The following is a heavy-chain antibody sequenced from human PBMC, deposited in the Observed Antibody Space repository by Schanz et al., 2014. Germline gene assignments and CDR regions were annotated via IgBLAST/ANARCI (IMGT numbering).Heavy chain of an antibody. CDR3: ARDAADFYEILTEEDY. Sequence: QVQLVQSGAEVKKPGASVKVSCKASGYTFTSYGISWVRQAPGQGLEWMGWISVYNGNTKYPQKLQGRVTMTTDTSTSTAYMELRSLRSDDTAVYYCARDAADFYEILTEEDYWGQGTLVTVSS. D-gene: IGHD3-9*01. J-gene: IGHJ4*02. V-gene: IGHV1-18*01. CDR2: ISVYNGNT. CDR1: GYTFTSYG.